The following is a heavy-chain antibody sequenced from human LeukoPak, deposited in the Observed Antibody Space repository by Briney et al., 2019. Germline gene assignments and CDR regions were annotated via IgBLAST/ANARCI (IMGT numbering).Heavy chain of an antibody. V-gene: IGHV3-66*01. CDR3: ARERDGYCGGDCYYYYGMDV. Sequence: GGSLRLSCTASGFAVSSNYINWVRQAPGKGLEWVSVIHSGGNTYYAHSVKDRFTISRDSSKNTVYLQMNSLRAEDTALYYCARERDGYCGGDCYYYYGMDVWGQGTTVTVSS. D-gene: IGHD2-21*02. CDR2: IHSGGNT. J-gene: IGHJ6*02. CDR1: GFAVSSNY.